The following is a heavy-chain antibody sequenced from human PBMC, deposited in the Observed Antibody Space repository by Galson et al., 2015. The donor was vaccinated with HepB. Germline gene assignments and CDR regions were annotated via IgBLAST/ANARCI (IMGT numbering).Heavy chain of an antibody. CDR2: ISWNSGSI. V-gene: IGHV3-9*01. D-gene: IGHD3-10*01. CDR1: GFTFDDYA. CDR3: AKDGGSGSGSYYFDY. J-gene: IGHJ4*02. Sequence: SLRLSCAASGFTFDDYAMHWVRQAPGKGLEWVSGISWNSGSIGYADSVKGRFTISRDNAKNSLYLQMNSLRAEDTALYYCAKDGGSGSGSYYFDYWGQGTLVTVSS.